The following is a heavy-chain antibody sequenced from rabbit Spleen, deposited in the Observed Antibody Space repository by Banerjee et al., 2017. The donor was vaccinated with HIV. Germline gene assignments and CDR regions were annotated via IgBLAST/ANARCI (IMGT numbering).Heavy chain of an antibody. CDR1: GFSFSSSYY. CDR2: IYAGSGSA. Sequence: QSLEESGGDLVKPEGSLTLTCTASGFSFSSSYYMCWVRQAPGKGLECIACIYAGSGSAYYATWAKGRFTISKTSSTTVTLQMTSLTAADTATYFCARDTSSSFSSYGMDLWGQGTLVTVS. V-gene: IGHV1S40*01. D-gene: IGHD1-1*01. CDR3: ARDTSSSFSSYGMDL. J-gene: IGHJ6*01.